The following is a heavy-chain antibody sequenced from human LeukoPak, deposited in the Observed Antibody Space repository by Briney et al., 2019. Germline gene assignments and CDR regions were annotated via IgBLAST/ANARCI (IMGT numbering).Heavy chain of an antibody. CDR1: GYSISSGYY. D-gene: IGHD2-15*01. V-gene: IGHV4-38-2*01. CDR2: IYHSGST. CDR3: ARFIVVVVAATFAWFDP. Sequence: SETLSLTCAVSGYSISSGYYWGWIRQPPGKELEWIGSIYHSGSTYYNPSLKSRVTISVDTSKNQFSLKLSSVTAADTAVYYCARFIVVVVAATFAWFDPWGQGTLVTVSS. J-gene: IGHJ5*02.